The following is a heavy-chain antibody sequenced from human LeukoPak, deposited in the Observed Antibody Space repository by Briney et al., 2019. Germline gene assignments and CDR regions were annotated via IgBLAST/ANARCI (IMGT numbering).Heavy chain of an antibody. CDR3: AKDPQTVGWLVSQGPYYFDY. V-gene: IGHV4-38-2*02. Sequence: SETLSLTCIVSNYSIGSGYYWGWIRQPPGKGLEWIGTIYHSGSAYYNPSLKSRVTISVDRSKNQFSLKVSSVTAADTAVYYCAKDPQTVGWLVSQGPYYFDYWGQGTLVTVSS. D-gene: IGHD6-19*01. J-gene: IGHJ4*02. CDR1: NYSIGSGYY. CDR2: IYHSGSA.